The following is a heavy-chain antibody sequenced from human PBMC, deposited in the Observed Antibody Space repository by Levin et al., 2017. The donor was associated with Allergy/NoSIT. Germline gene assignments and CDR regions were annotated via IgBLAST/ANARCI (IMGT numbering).Heavy chain of an antibody. Sequence: SGPTLVKPTETLTLTCTFSGFSLSPTEVGVAWIRQSPGKALEWLALIYWDDDKRYNPSLKSRLSITKDTSKNQVFLTMTNMDPVDTATYFCATGKLILTYWGQGTRVAVSS. CDR1: GFSLSPTEVG. D-gene: IGHD1-1*01. J-gene: IGHJ4*02. CDR3: ATGKLILTY. V-gene: IGHV2-5*02. CDR2: IYWDDDK.